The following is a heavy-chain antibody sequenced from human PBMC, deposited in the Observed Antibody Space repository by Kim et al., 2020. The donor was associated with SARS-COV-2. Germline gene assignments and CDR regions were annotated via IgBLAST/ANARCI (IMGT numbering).Heavy chain of an antibody. V-gene: IGHV4-30-2*05. CDR3: AGYSTYYYDSSNYDAFDI. Sequence: KSRVTISVDTSKNQFSLKLSSVTAADTAVYYCAGYSTYYYDSSNYDAFDIWGQGTMVTVSS. D-gene: IGHD3-22*01. J-gene: IGHJ3*02.